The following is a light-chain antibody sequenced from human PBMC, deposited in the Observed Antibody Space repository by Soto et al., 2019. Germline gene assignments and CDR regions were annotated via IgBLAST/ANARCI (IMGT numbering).Light chain of an antibody. V-gene: IGKV3-11*01. CDR2: DAS. Sequence: EIVLTQSPATLSLSPGERATLSCRASQSVSSYLAWYQQKPGQAPRLLIYDASNRATGIPARFSGSGSGTDSTLTISSLEPEDVAVDYCQQRSNWPPYTFGQGTKLEIK. CDR3: QQRSNWPPYT. J-gene: IGKJ2*01. CDR1: QSVSSY.